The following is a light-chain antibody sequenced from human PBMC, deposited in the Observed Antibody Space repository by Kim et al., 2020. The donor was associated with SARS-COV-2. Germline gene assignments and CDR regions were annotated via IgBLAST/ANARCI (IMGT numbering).Light chain of an antibody. CDR1: QSVPRSY. Sequence: EIVLTQSPGTLSLSPGGRAALSCRASQSVPRSYLAWYQQKPGQAPRLLIYDASSRATGIPDSFSGSESGTDFTLTISRLEPEDFAVYYCQQYATSPLTFGQGTRLEIK. J-gene: IGKJ5*01. CDR2: DAS. V-gene: IGKV3-20*01. CDR3: QQYATSPLT.